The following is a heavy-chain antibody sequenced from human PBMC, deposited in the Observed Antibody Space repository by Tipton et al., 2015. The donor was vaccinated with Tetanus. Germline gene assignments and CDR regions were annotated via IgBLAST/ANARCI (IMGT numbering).Heavy chain of an antibody. CDR3: ARDLTYCGGDCYAGSFQH. Sequence: QMQLVQSGAEVKKPGSSVKVSCKASGGTFSSYAISWVRRATGQGLEWMGGIIPIFGTANYAQKFQSRVTITADESTSPSYMELSSLRSEDTAGYYCARDLTYCGGDCYAGSFQHWGQGTPVTVSS. V-gene: IGHV1-69*01. CDR2: IIPIFGTA. J-gene: IGHJ1*01. D-gene: IGHD2-21*02. CDR1: GGTFSSYA.